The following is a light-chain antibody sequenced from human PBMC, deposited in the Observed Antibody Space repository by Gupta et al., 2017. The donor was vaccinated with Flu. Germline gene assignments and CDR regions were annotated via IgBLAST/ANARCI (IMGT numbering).Light chain of an antibody. CDR2: EVS. V-gene: IGLV2-14*01. CDR1: SSDVGGYNY. J-gene: IGLJ3*02. CDR3: SSYTSSVGGV. Sequence: SITISCTGTSSDVGGYNYVSWYQQHPGKAPKLMIYEVSNRPSGVSNRFSGSKSGNTASLTISGLQAEDEADYYCSSYTSSVGGVFGGGTKLTVL.